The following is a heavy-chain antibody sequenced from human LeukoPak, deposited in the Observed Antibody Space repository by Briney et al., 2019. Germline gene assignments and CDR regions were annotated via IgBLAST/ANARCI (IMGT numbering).Heavy chain of an antibody. D-gene: IGHD2-15*01. Sequence: PGRSLRLSCAASGFTFSSYAMHWVRQAPGKGLEWVAVISYDGSNKYYADSVKGRFTISRDNSKNTLYLQMNSLRAEDTAVYYCARDHRFPCSGGSCYSGRDCWGHGTLVTVSS. J-gene: IGHJ4*01. V-gene: IGHV3-30-3*01. CDR3: ARDHRFPCSGGSCYSGRDC. CDR2: ISYDGSNK. CDR1: GFTFSSYA.